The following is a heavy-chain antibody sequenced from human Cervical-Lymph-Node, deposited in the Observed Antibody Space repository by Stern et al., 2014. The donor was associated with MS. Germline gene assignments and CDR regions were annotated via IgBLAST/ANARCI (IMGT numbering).Heavy chain of an antibody. V-gene: IGHV3-21*01. CDR2: ISRTSSYI. D-gene: IGHD2-8*01. J-gene: IGHJ6*02. CDR3: ARDGYGTNADYYGFDV. Sequence: EVQLVESGGGLVKPGGSLRLSCEAAGFRFSNYDMNWVRQAPGKGLEWLSVISRTSSYIYYADAVKGRFTVSRYNAKNSLFLQIDSLRVEDTAVYYCARDGYGTNADYYGFDVWGQGTTVTVSS. CDR1: GFRFSNYD.